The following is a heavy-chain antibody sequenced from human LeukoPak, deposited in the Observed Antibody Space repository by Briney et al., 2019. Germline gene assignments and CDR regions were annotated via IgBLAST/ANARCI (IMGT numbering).Heavy chain of an antibody. CDR2: INWNSDTK. D-gene: IGHD3-3*01. CDR3: ARDSYDFWSGVRYYYMDV. V-gene: IGHV3-9*01. CDR1: GFAFHNYA. Sequence: GRSLRLSCVGSGFAFHNYAMHWVRRPPGKGLEWVSAINWNSDTKAYADSVKGRFTISRDRARNSLYLQMNSLRAEDTAVYYCARDSYDFWSGVRYYYMDVWGKGTTVTVSS. J-gene: IGHJ6*03.